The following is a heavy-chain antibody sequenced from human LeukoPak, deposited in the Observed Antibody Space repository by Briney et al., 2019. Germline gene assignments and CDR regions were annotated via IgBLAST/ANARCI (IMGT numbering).Heavy chain of an antibody. V-gene: IGHV3-43D*03. CDR3: ARDHTITFGGVMEA. J-gene: IGHJ4*02. D-gene: IGHD3-16*01. CDR2: ISWDGGST. Sequence: GGSLRLSCAASGFTFDDYAVHWVRQAPGKGLEWVSLISWDGGSTYYADSVKGRFTISRDNSKNSLYLQMNSLRAEDTALYYCARDHTITFGGVMEAWGQGTLVTVSS. CDR1: GFTFDDYA.